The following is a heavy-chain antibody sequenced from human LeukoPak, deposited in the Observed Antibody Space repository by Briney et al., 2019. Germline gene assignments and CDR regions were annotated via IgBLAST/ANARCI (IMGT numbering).Heavy chain of an antibody. CDR2: INPNSGGT. CDR3: ARSTPFRYGSMDVYVPEHILH. D-gene: IGHD3-22*01. J-gene: IGHJ1*01. Sequence: ASVKVSCKASGYTFTGYYMHWVRQAPGQGLEWMGWINPNSGGTNYAQKFQGRVTMTRDTSISTAYMELSRLRSDDTAVYYCARSTPFRYGSMDVYVPEHILHWGEGNLVT. V-gene: IGHV1-2*02. CDR1: GYTFTGYY.